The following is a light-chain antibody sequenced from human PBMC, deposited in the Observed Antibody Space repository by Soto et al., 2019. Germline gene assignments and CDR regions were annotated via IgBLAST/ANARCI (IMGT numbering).Light chain of an antibody. V-gene: IGKV3-20*01. J-gene: IGKJ2*01. CDR2: GAS. Sequence: EIVLTQSPGTLSMSPGERDTLSCRASESLSNPYLAWYQHKPGQAPRLLIYGASKRATGIPDRFSGGGSGTDFTLTISRLEPEDFALYYCQHYVNSPYTFGQGTKLEIK. CDR1: ESLSNPY. CDR3: QHYVNSPYT.